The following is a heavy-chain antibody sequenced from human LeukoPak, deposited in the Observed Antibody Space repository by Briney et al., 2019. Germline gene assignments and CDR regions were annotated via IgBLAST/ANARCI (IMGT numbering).Heavy chain of an antibody. CDR3: AKDLEAAAGTNLGY. CDR2: ISYDGSNK. V-gene: IGHV3-30*18. D-gene: IGHD6-13*01. J-gene: IGHJ4*02. CDR1: GFTFSCYG. Sequence: GGSLRLSCAESGFTFSCYGMRGGRQAPRKRLEWVAVISYDGSNKYYADSVKGRFTISRDNSKHTLYLQMNSLRAEDTAVYYCAKDLEAAAGTNLGYWGQGTLATVSS.